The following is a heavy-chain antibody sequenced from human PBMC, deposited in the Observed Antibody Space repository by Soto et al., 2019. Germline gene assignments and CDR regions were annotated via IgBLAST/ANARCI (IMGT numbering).Heavy chain of an antibody. CDR1: GYTFTSYD. CDR2: MNPNSGNT. Sequence: ASVKVSCKASGYTFTSYDINWVRQATGQGLEWMGRMNPNSGNTGYAQKFQGRVTMTRNTSISTAYMELSSLRSEDTAVYYCARGNRDYLSNWYYYYMDVWGKGTTVTVSS. D-gene: IGHD4-17*01. J-gene: IGHJ6*03. V-gene: IGHV1-8*01. CDR3: ARGNRDYLSNWYYYYMDV.